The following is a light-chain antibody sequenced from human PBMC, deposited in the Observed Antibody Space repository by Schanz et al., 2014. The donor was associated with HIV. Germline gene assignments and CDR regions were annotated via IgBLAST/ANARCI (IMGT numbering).Light chain of an antibody. CDR1: QSITNNR. CDR3: QQYDTDSYT. Sequence: EIVLTQSPVTLSLSPGERVTVSCRASQSITNNRLAWYQQKPGQAPRLLIYDTSGRATGIPDRFSGSGSGTDFTLTISRLEPEDFATYFCQQYDTDSYTFGQGTKLEIK. CDR2: DTS. V-gene: IGKV3-20*01. J-gene: IGKJ2*01.